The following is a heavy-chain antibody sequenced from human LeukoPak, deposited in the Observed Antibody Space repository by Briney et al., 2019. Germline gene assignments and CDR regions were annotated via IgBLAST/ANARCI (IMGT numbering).Heavy chain of an antibody. Sequence: SETLSLTCAVYGGSFSGYYWSWIRQPPEKGLEWIGEINHSGSTNYNPSLKSRVTISVDTSKNQFSLKLSSVTAADTAVYYCARGDIVVVPAAKGVYYYYYGMDVWGQGTTVTVSS. D-gene: IGHD2-2*01. V-gene: IGHV4-34*01. CDR2: INHSGST. CDR1: GGSFSGYY. CDR3: ARGDIVVVPAAKGVYYYYYGMDV. J-gene: IGHJ6*02.